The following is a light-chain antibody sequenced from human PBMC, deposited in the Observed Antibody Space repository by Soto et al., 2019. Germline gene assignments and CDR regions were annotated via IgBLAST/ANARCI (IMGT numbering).Light chain of an antibody. CDR1: SSDVGGYNY. V-gene: IGLV2-14*01. J-gene: IGLJ1*01. Sequence: QSALTQPASVSGSPGQSITISCTGTSSDVGGYNYVSWYQQHPGKAPKLMIYEVSNRPSGVSNRFSGSKSGNTASLTISGLQAEDEADYYCTSYTRSNPRLFRTGTTVTVL. CDR3: TSYTRSNPRL. CDR2: EVS.